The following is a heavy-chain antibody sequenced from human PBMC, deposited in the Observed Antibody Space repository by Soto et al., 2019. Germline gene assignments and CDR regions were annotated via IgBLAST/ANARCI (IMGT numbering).Heavy chain of an antibody. V-gene: IGHV3-9*01. Sequence: GGSLRLSCAASGFSIDDFAMHWVRQAPGKGLEWVSSISWDSGKIGYADSVTGRFSVSRDNAKNSLFLQMSSLKPEDTAFYFFAKYNPGGYGDYGSTWLEPWGQGTLVAVYS. CDR2: ISWDSGKI. J-gene: IGHJ5*02. CDR1: GFSIDDFA. D-gene: IGHD4-17*01. CDR3: AKYNPGGYGDYGSTWLEP.